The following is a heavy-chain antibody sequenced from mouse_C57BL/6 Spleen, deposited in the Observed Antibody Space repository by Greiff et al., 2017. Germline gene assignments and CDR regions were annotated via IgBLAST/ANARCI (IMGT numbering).Heavy chain of an antibody. D-gene: IGHD1-1*01. J-gene: IGHJ2*01. Sequence: QVQLQQSGAELVKPGASVKLSCKASGYTFTSYWMHWVKQRPGRGLEWIGRIDPNSGGTKYNEKFKSKATLTVDKPSSTAYMQLSSLTSEDSAVYYCSRRITTVVANYFDYWGQGTTLTVSS. CDR3: SRRITTVVANYFDY. CDR1: GYTFTSYW. CDR2: IDPNSGGT. V-gene: IGHV1-72*01.